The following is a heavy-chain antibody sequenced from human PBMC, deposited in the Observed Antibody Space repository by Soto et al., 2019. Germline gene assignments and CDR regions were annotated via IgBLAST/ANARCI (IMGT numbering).Heavy chain of an antibody. D-gene: IGHD3-3*01. CDR1: GYSFTSYW. CDR2: IYPGDSDT. V-gene: IGHV5-51*01. J-gene: IGHJ6*02. Sequence: PGDSLKISCKGSGYSFTSYWIGWVRQMPGKGLEWMGIIYPGDSDTRYSPSFQGQVTISADKSISTAYLQWSSLKASDTAMYYCARFTIFGNYYYGMDVWGQGTTVTVS. CDR3: ARFTIFGNYYYGMDV.